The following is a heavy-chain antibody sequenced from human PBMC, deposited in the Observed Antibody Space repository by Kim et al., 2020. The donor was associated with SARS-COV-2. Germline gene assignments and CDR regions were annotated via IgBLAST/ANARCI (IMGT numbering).Heavy chain of an antibody. CDR3: AKDNLYRYYGSGSYGY. CDR2: ISDDGSNK. CDR1: GFIFSNYG. Sequence: EGSLRLSCAASGFIFSNYGMHWVRLAPGKGLEWISFISDDGSNKNYGDSVKGRFTISRDNSKNTLFLHMDSLRTDDTAVYYCAKDNLYRYYGSGSYGYWGQGTLVTVSS. V-gene: IGHV3-30*18. D-gene: IGHD3-10*01. J-gene: IGHJ4*02.